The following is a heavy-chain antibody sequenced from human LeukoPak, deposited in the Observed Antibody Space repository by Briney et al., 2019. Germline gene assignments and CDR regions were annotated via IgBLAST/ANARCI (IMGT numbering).Heavy chain of an antibody. V-gene: IGHV3-23*01. CDR1: GFTFSSYA. Sequence: GGSLRLSCAASGFTFSSYAMGWVRQAPGKGLEWVSATSGSGGSTYYADSVKGRFTISRDNSKNTLYLQMNSLRAEDTAVYYCAKGPYSGSPSSFDYWGQGTLVTVSS. D-gene: IGHD1-26*01. CDR2: TSGSGGST. J-gene: IGHJ4*02. CDR3: AKGPYSGSPSSFDY.